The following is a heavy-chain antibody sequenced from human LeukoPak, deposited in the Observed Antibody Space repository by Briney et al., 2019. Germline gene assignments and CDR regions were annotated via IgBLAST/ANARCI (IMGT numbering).Heavy chain of an antibody. CDR3: AKDPVGYYYDSSGPSGGGIDY. V-gene: IGHV3-23*01. D-gene: IGHD3-22*01. J-gene: IGHJ4*02. CDR1: GFTFSSYA. CDR2: ISGSGGST. Sequence: GGSLRLSCAASGFTFSSYAMSWVRQAPGKGLEWISDISGSGGSTYYADSVKGRFTISRDNSKNTLYLQMNSLRAEDTAVYYCAKDPVGYYYDSSGPSGGGIDYWGQGTLVTVSS.